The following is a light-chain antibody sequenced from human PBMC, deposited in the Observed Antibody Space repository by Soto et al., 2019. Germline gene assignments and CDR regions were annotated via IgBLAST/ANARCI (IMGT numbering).Light chain of an antibody. CDR1: QSVSSSY. CDR3: QQYGSSGYT. Sequence: EIVLTQSPGTLSLSPGERATLSCRAIQSVSSSYLAWYQQKPGQAPRLIIYGASSRATGIPDRFSGSGSGTDFTLTISRLEPEDFAVYYCQQYGSSGYTFGQGTKLEIK. J-gene: IGKJ2*01. CDR2: GAS. V-gene: IGKV3-20*01.